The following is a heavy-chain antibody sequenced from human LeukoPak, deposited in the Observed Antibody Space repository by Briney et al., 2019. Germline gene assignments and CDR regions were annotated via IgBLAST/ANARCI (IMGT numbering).Heavy chain of an antibody. D-gene: IGHD5-24*01. V-gene: IGHV4-38-2*02. J-gene: IGHJ4*02. Sequence: SETLSLTCTVSGYSISSGYYWGWIRQPPGKGLEWIGSIYHSGSTYYNPSLKSRVTISVDTSKNQFSLKLSSVTAADTAVYYCAAQGGRWLQWRLDYWGQGTLVTVSS. CDR3: AAQGGRWLQWRLDY. CDR2: IYHSGST. CDR1: GYSISSGYY.